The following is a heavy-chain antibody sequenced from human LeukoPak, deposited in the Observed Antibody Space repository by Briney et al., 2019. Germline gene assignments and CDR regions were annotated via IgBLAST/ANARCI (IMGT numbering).Heavy chain of an antibody. CDR2: IIPIVGTA. D-gene: IGHD3-16*01. V-gene: IGHV1-69*05. Sequence: ASVNVCCKASGGTFSSYAISWVRQAPGQGLGWMGGIIPIVGTANYAQKFQGRVTITTDEAKSTTYLELSSMRSEDTAVYYCARYLWLSSYYMDVWGKGTTVTVSS. CDR1: GGTFSSYA. J-gene: IGHJ6*03. CDR3: ARYLWLSSYYMDV.